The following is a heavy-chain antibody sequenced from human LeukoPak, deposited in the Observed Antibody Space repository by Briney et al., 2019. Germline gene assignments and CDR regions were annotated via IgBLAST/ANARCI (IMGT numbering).Heavy chain of an antibody. CDR3: ARSSIVVVTEGNAFDI. Sequence: SVKVSCKASGGTFSSYAISWVRQAPGQGLEWMGGIIPIFGTANYAQKFQGRVTITTDESTSTAYMELSSLRSEDTAVYYCARSSIVVVTEGNAFDIWGQGTMVTVSS. CDR1: GGTFSSYA. J-gene: IGHJ3*02. CDR2: IIPIFGTA. D-gene: IGHD2-21*02. V-gene: IGHV1-69*05.